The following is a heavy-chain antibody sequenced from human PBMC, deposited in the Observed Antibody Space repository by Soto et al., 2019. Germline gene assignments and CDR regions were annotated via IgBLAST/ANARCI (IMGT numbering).Heavy chain of an antibody. V-gene: IGHV3-33*01. Sequence: QVQLVESGGGVVQPGRSLRLSCAASGFTFSSYGMHWVRQAPGKGLEWVAVIWYDGSNQYYADSVKGRFTISRDSSKNTLYLQMNSLRAEDTAVYYCARANSSGWPWDFDYWGQGTLVTVSS. D-gene: IGHD6-19*01. CDR1: GFTFSSYG. J-gene: IGHJ4*02. CDR2: IWYDGSNQ. CDR3: ARANSSGWPWDFDY.